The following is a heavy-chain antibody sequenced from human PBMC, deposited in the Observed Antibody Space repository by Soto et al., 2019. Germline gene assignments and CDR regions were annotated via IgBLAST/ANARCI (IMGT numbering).Heavy chain of an antibody. CDR1: GFTFSSYA. CDR3: ARGGYYDSSGYYLNLDY. Sequence: GGSLRLSCAASGFTFSSYAMHWVRQAPGKGLEWVAVISYVGSNKYYADSVKGRFTISRDNSKNTLYLQMNSLRAEDTAVYYCARGGYYDSSGYYLNLDYWGQGTLVTVSS. CDR2: ISYVGSNK. D-gene: IGHD3-22*01. J-gene: IGHJ4*02. V-gene: IGHV3-30-3*01.